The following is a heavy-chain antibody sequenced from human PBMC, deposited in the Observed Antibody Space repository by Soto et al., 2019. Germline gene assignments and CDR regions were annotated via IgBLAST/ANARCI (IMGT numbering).Heavy chain of an antibody. CDR1: DFILSDAW. CDR3: ASYRDSSGLRRYDY. Sequence: EVQLEESGGGLIKPGESLTLSCAASDFILSDAWMKWVRQAPGKGLEWVGRIKSKAHGGTTDYAAPLKGRFTILRDDSKNTLYMQKNSLQTGDTTMYYCASYRDSSGLRRYDYWGQGALVTVSS. D-gene: IGHD3-22*01. V-gene: IGHV3-15*07. J-gene: IGHJ4*02. CDR2: IKSKAHGGTT.